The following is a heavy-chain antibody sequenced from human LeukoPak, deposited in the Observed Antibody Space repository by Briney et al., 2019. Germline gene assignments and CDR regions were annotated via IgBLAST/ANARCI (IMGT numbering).Heavy chain of an antibody. Sequence: GASVKVSCKASGGTFSSYAISWVRQAHGQGLEWMGGIIPIFGTANYAQKFQGRVTITTDESTSTAYMELSSLRSEDTAVYYCASHLVYGSGSFYNGLGESNYWGQGTLVTVSS. D-gene: IGHD3-10*01. J-gene: IGHJ4*02. V-gene: IGHV1-69*05. CDR1: GGTFSSYA. CDR3: ASHLVYGSGSFYNGLGESNY. CDR2: IIPIFGTA.